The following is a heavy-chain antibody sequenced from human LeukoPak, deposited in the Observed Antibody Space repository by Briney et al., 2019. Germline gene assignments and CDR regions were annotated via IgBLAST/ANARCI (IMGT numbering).Heavy chain of an antibody. J-gene: IGHJ4*02. CDR3: ARRGLGSGWYNY. CDR1: GGSISSSSYY. Sequence: PSETLSLTCTVSGGSISSSSYYWGWIRQPPGKGLEWIGSIYYSGSTYYNPSLKSRVTISVDTSKNQFSLKLSSVTAADTAVYYCARRGLGSGWYNYWGQGTLVTVSS. CDR2: IYYSGST. V-gene: IGHV4-39*07. D-gene: IGHD6-19*01.